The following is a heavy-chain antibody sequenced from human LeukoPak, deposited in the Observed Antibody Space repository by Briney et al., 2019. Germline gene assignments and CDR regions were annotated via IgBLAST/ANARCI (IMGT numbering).Heavy chain of an antibody. Sequence: QPGRSLRLSCAASGFTFGSYAFHWVRQAPGKGLEWVAVTSYDGSEKHYADSVKGRFTISRDNSKNTTSLQMNSLSAEDTAVYYCARVGTLTHYYYYYGMDVWGRGTTVTVSS. CDR2: TSYDGSEK. J-gene: IGHJ6*02. V-gene: IGHV3-30-3*01. D-gene: IGHD4-17*01. CDR3: ARVGTLTHYYYYYGMDV. CDR1: GFTFGSYA.